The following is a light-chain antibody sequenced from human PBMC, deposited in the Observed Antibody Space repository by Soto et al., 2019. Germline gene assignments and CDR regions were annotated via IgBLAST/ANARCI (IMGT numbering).Light chain of an antibody. CDR1: QSVSSSY. CDR2: GAS. V-gene: IGKV3-20*01. Sequence: EIVLTQSPGTLSLSPGERATLSCRASQSVSSSYLAWYQQKPGQAPRLLIYGASSRATGIPDRFSGSGCGTDFTLTTSRLEPQDCAVYYCQQYGSPPFTLGPGTKVDIK. CDR3: QQYGSPPFT. J-gene: IGKJ3*01.